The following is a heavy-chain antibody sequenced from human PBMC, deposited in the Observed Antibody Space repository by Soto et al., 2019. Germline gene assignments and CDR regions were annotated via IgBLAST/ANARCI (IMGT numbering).Heavy chain of an antibody. CDR2: IVVGSGNT. CDR1: GFTFTSSA. CDR3: AADGRYSSSWYYYYYGMDV. D-gene: IGHD6-13*01. J-gene: IGHJ6*02. Sequence: GASVKVSCKASGFTFTSSAVQWVRQARGQRLEWIGWIVVGSGNTNYAQKFQERVTITRDMSTSTAYMELSSLRSEDTAVYYCAADGRYSSSWYYYYYGMDVWGQGTTVTVSS. V-gene: IGHV1-58*01.